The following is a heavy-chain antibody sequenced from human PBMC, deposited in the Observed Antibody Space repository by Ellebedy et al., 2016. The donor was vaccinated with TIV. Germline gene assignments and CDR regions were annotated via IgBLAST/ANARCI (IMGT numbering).Heavy chain of an antibody. CDR1: GFPFSSDG. Sequence: GESLKISCTASGFPFSSDGIRRILYPPGHVLEWVLAFSVRGCVTYYADSVTGRFTISRDNANNSLYLQMSSLRADDTAVYYCARDRRGYYGSGSYFYWYFDLWGRGTLVTVSS. CDR2: FSVRGCVT. J-gene: IGHJ2*01. D-gene: IGHD3-10*01. CDR3: ARDRRGYYGSGSYFYWYFDL. V-gene: IGHV3-23*01.